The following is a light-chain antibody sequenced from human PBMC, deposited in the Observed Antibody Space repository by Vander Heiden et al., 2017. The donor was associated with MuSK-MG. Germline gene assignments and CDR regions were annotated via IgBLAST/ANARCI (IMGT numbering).Light chain of an antibody. V-gene: IGKV1-27*01. Sequence: DVQIPQSPSSLSASVGDRVTITCRASQGISTHLAWFQQKPGKVPSLLIYSAATLQPGFLSWFSGGGSGTDFTLTITSPQPADAATYSCSKDNSAPFTFGPGTKVXIK. CDR3: SKDNSAPFT. CDR2: SAA. J-gene: IGKJ3*01. CDR1: QGISTH.